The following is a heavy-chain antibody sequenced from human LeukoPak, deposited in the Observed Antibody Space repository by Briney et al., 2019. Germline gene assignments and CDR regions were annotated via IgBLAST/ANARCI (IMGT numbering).Heavy chain of an antibody. D-gene: IGHD6-13*01. V-gene: IGHV3-30*18. CDR3: AKLQLATYDVLDI. Sequence: GGSLRLSCTTSGFTFRSFGMHWVRQAPGKGLEWVAVISYDGSNKYFADSVKGRFTISRDNSKNTLYLQMNSLRAEDTAVYYCAKLQLATYDVLDIWGQGTMVTVSS. CDR2: ISYDGSNK. CDR1: GFTFRSFG. J-gene: IGHJ3*02.